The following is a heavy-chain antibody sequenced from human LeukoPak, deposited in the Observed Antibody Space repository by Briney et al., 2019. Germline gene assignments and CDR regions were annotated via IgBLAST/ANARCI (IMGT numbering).Heavy chain of an antibody. Sequence: PSETLSLTCTVSGGSISSYYWSWIRQPPGKGLEWIGYIYYSGSTNYNPSLKSRVTISVDTSKNQFSLKLNSVTAADTAVYYCARRAAAAIVYYYYYMDVWGKGTTVTVSS. V-gene: IGHV4-59*01. CDR2: IYYSGST. J-gene: IGHJ6*03. CDR3: ARRAAAAIVYYYYYMDV. D-gene: IGHD2-2*02. CDR1: GGSISSYY.